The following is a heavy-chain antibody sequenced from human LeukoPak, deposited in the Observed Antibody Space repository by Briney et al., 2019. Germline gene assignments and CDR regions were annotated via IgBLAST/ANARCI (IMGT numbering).Heavy chain of an antibody. Sequence: SETLSLTCAVSGYSISSGYYWGWIRQSPGKGLEWIGSIYHSGSTYYNPSLKSRVTISVDTSKNQFSLKLSSVTAADTAVYYCARYPLNSYGPEVVYWGQGTLVTVSS. D-gene: IGHD5-18*01. CDR1: GYSISSGYY. CDR3: ARYPLNSYGPEVVY. J-gene: IGHJ4*02. V-gene: IGHV4-38-2*01. CDR2: IYHSGST.